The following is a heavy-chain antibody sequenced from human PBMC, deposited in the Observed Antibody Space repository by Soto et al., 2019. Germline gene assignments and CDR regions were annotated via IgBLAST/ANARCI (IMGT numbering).Heavy chain of an antibody. D-gene: IGHD3-22*01. CDR2: IIPIFGTA. CDR3: ASTKYDSSAYYYWYLGL. Sequence: ASVKVSCKASEDTCRNYAISCVLQSPLRWLEWMGGIIPIFGTANYAQKFQGRVTITADTSANTVYLELSSLRSEDTAVYYCASTKYDSSAYYYWYLGLWGRGTLVTVSS. CDR1: EDTCRNYA. J-gene: IGHJ2*01. V-gene: IGHV1-69*06.